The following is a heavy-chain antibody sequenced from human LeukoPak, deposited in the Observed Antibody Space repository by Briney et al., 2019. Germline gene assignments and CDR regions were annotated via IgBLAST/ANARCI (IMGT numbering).Heavy chain of an antibody. V-gene: IGHV1-18*01. Sequence: ASVKVSCKASGYTFTSYGIIWVRQAPGQGLEWMGWISAYNGNTNYAQKLQGRVTMTTDTSTSTAYMELRSLRSDDTAVYYCARGDGYSSSWYEPLYYYYYGMDVWGQGTTVTVSS. CDR1: GYTFTSYG. CDR2: ISAYNGNT. J-gene: IGHJ6*02. CDR3: ARGDGYSSSWYEPLYYYYYGMDV. D-gene: IGHD6-13*01.